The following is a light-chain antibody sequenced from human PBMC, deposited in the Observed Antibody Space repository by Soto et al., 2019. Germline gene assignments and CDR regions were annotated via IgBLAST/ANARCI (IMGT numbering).Light chain of an antibody. CDR1: SSDVGGYTY. V-gene: IGLV2-14*01. J-gene: IGLJ2*01. CDR2: EDS. CDR3: SSETSMSTIL. Sequence: QSALTQPASVSGSPGQSITISCTGTSSDVGGYTYVSWYQQHPGEAPKVMIYEDSNRPSGVSNRFSGSKSGNTASLIISGLQAEDEADYFCSSETSMSTILFGGGTKLTVL.